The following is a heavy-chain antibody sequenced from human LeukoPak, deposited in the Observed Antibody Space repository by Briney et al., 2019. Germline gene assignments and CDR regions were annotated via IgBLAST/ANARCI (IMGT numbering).Heavy chain of an antibody. CDR2: IRYDGSNK. J-gene: IGHJ4*02. CDR3: ARDQSKYFDY. Sequence: PGGSLRLSCAASGFTFSTFAMIWVRQPPGKGLEWVAFIRYDGSNKYYADSVKGRFTISRDNSKNTLYLEMNSLRTEDTAVYHCARDQSKYFDYWGQGAQVTVSS. CDR1: GFTFSTFA. D-gene: IGHD4-11*01. V-gene: IGHV3-30*02.